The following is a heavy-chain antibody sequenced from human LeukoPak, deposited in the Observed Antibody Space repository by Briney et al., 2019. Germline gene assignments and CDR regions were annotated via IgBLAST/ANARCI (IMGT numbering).Heavy chain of an antibody. D-gene: IGHD3-9*01. Sequence: GGSLRLSCAASGFTFSSYGMHWVRQAPGKGLEWVAFIRYDGSSKYYADSVKGRFTISRDNSKNTLYLQMNSLRAEDTAVYYCARGYYDILTGYDGYNWFDPWGQGTLVTVSS. CDR3: ARGYYDILTGYDGYNWFDP. J-gene: IGHJ5*02. V-gene: IGHV3-30*02. CDR1: GFTFSSYG. CDR2: IRYDGSSK.